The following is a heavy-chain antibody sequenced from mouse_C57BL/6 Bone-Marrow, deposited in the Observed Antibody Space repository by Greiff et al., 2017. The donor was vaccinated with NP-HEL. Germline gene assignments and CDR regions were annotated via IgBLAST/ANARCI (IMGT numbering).Heavy chain of an antibody. CDR2: IDPSDSET. D-gene: IGHD3-3*01. Sequence: QVQLQQPGAELVRPGSSVKLSCKASGYTFTSYWMHWVKQRPIQGLEWIGNIDPSDSETHYNQKFKDKATLTVDKSSSTAYLQLSSLTSEDSAVYYCARWGWLGAYWGQGTLVTVSA. CDR1: GYTFTSYW. V-gene: IGHV1-52*01. J-gene: IGHJ3*01. CDR3: ARWGWLGAY.